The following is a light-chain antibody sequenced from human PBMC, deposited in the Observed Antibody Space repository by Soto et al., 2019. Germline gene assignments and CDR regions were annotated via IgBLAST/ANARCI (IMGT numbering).Light chain of an antibody. Sequence: EIVLTQSPATLSLSPGERATLSCGASQSVSTYLAWYQQKPGQAPRLLIYDASRRATGIPPRFSGSGSGTDFTLTISRLDPEDFAVYDCQQYGSSFGPGTKVDIK. V-gene: IGKV3D-20*01. CDR2: DAS. CDR3: QQYGSS. CDR1: QSVSTY. J-gene: IGKJ3*01.